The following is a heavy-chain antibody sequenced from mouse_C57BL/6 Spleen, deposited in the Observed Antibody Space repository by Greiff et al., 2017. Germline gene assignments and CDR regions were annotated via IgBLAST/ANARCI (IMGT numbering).Heavy chain of an antibody. CDR1: GFSFTGYY. CDR3: ASTTTLVARDYFDY. J-gene: IGHJ2*01. CDR2: INPSPGGT. D-gene: IGHD1-1*01. V-gene: IGHV1-42*01. Sequence: EVQLVESGPELVKPGASVKISCKASGFSFTGYYLNWVTQSPDKSLEWIGVINPSPGGTTYNQTFKATATLTVDNSSNTAYKQLKSLTSEYSAVYYGASTTTLVARDYFDYWGQGTTLTVSS.